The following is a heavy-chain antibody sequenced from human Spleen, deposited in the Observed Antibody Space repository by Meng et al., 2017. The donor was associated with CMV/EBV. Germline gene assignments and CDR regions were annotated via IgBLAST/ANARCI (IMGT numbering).Heavy chain of an antibody. CDR3: ARETKDDYNYNGMDV. J-gene: IGHJ6*02. Sequence: SVKVSCKASGYTFTSYDINWVRQAPGQGLEWMGRIIPILGIANHAQKFQGRVTITADKSTSMAYMDLSSLRSEDTAVYYCARETKDDYNYNGMDVWGQGTTVTVSS. CDR1: GYTFTSYD. CDR2: IIPILGIA. V-gene: IGHV1-69*04.